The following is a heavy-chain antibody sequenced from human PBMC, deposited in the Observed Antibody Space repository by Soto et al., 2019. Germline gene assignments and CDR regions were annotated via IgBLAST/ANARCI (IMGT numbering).Heavy chain of an antibody. V-gene: IGHV6-1*01. CDR2: TYYRSKWYS. CDR3: AGGPGVLAK. D-gene: IGHD3-3*02. CDR1: GDSVSSNSAT. J-gene: IGHJ4*02. Sequence: PSQTLSLTCVISGDSVSSNSATWNWIRQSPSRGLEWLGRTYYRSKWYSGYAVSMKSRITIKPDTSKNQFSLQLSSVTPEDTAVYYCAGGPGVLAKWGQGTLVTVSS.